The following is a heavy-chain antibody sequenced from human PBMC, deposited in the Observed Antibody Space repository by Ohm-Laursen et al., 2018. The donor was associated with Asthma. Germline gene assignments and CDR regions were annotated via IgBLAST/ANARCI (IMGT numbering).Heavy chain of an antibody. CDR1: GFTFSSHG. CDR2: IWYDGSNE. CDR3: ARDLGAAASINRYFDY. D-gene: IGHD6-13*01. Sequence: SLRLSCSASGFTFSSHGMHWVRQAPGRGLEWVALIWYDGSNENYPDPVKGRFTISRDNSKNTLYLQMNSLRAEDTAVYYCARDLGAAASINRYFDYWGQGALVTVSS. V-gene: IGHV3-33*01. J-gene: IGHJ4*02.